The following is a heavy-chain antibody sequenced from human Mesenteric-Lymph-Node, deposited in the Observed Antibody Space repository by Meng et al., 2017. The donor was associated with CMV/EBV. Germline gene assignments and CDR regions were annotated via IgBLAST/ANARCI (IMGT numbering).Heavy chain of an antibody. J-gene: IGHJ4*02. CDR3: ARARIAARPSGFGY. CDR2: INHSGST. CDR1: GGSFSGYY. D-gene: IGHD6-6*01. V-gene: IGHV4-34*01. Sequence: GSLRLSCAVYGGSFSGYYWSWIRQPPGKGLEWIGEINHSGSTNYNPSLKSRVTISVDTSKNQFSLKLSSVTAADTAVYYCARARIAARPSGFGYWGQGTLVTVSS.